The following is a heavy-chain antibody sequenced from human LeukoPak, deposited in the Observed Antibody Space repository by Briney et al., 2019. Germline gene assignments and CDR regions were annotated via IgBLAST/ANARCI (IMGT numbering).Heavy chain of an antibody. J-gene: IGHJ4*02. CDR1: GFTFSSYA. V-gene: IGHV3-30*14. D-gene: IGHD2-8*01. CDR3: ARGLGVRY. Sequence: PGGSLRLSCAASGFTFSSYAMHWVRQAPGKGLEWVAVISYDGSNKYYADSVKGRFTISRDNSKNTLYLQMNSLRAEDTAVYYCARGLGVRYWGQGTLVTVSS. CDR2: ISYDGSNK.